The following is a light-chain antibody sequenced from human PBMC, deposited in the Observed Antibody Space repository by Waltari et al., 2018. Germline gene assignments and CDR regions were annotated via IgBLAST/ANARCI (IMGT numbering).Light chain of an antibody. CDR2: TAS. J-gene: IGKJ4*01. Sequence: DIQMTQSPSSLSPSVGDRVTITCRASQNIDNYLNWYQQKPGKAPNLLIYTASSLQSGVPSRLDGSGSGTDFTLTISSLQPEDFATYYCQQSYSNPVTFGGGTKVEIK. CDR3: QQSYSNPVT. V-gene: IGKV1-39*01. CDR1: QNIDNY.